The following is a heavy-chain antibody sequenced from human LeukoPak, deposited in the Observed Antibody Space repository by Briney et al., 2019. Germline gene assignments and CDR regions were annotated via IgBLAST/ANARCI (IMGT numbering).Heavy chain of an antibody. Sequence: GGSLRLSCEASGFAFSSYEMIWVRQAPGKGLEWISYISSGGTIYYAESVKGRFTISRDNAKNSLYLQMKSLRAEDTAVYYCARVSRVTTNFDYWGQGTLVTVSS. CDR1: GFAFSSYE. D-gene: IGHD1-1*01. J-gene: IGHJ4*02. V-gene: IGHV3-48*03. CDR3: ARVSRVTTNFDY. CDR2: ISSGGTI.